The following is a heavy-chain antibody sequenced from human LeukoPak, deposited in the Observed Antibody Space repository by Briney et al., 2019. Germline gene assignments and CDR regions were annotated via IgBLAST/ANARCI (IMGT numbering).Heavy chain of an antibody. V-gene: IGHV3-23*01. J-gene: IGHJ6*02. CDR1: GFTFSSYA. CDR3: AKDLSRLYYFYPMDV. CDR2: ISGSGGST. Sequence: GGSLRLSCAASGFTFSSYAMSWVRQAPGKGLEWVSAISGSGGSTYYADSVKGRFTISRDNSKNTLYLQMNSLRAEDTAVYYCAKDLSRLYYFYPMDVWGQGTTVTVSS.